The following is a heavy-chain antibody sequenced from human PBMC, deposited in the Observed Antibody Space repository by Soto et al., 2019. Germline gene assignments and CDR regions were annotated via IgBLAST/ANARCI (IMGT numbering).Heavy chain of an antibody. J-gene: IGHJ5*02. V-gene: IGHV4-59*01. CDR2: IYYSGST. D-gene: IGHD3-3*01. CDR3: ARSYDFWSGYSFDP. CDR1: GGSISSYY. Sequence: SETLSLTCTVSGGSISSYYWSWIRQPPGKGLEWIGNIYYSGSTNYNPSLKSRVTISVDTSKNQFSLKLSSVTAADTAVYYCARSYDFWSGYSFDPWGQGTLVTVSS.